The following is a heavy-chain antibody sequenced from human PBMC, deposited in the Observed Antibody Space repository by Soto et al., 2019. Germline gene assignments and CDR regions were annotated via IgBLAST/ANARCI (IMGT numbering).Heavy chain of an antibody. D-gene: IGHD3-22*01. Sequence: PGGSLRLSCAASGFTFSSYGMHWVRQAPGKGLEWVAVIWYDGSNKYYADSVKGRFTISRDNSKNTLYLQMNSLRAEDTAVYYCAKDVDSSGHFDYWGQGTLVTVSS. CDR3: AKDVDSSGHFDY. V-gene: IGHV3-30*02. CDR2: IWYDGSNK. CDR1: GFTFSSYG. J-gene: IGHJ4*02.